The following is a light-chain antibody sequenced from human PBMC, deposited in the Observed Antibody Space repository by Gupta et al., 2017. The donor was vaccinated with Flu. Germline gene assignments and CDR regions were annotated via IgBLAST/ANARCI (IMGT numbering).Light chain of an antibody. CDR3: QRRSNWPLT. V-gene: IGKV3-11*01. CDR2: GAS. CDR1: QSVSSY. Sequence: EIVLTQSPATLSLSPGERATLSCRASQSVSSYLAWYQQKPGQAPRLLIYGASNRATGIPARFSGSGSGTDFTLTISSLEPEDFAVYYCQRRSNWPLTFGGGTKVEIK. J-gene: IGKJ4*01.